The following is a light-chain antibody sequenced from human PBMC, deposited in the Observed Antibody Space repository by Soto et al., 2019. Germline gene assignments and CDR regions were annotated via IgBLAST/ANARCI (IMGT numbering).Light chain of an antibody. Sequence: QLTQSPSSLSASVGDRVTITCRASQGISSYLAWYQQKPGKAPKLLIYAASTLQSGVPSRFSGSGSGTNFTLTISSLQPEDIATYYCQQYENLPTFGQGTRLEIK. CDR1: QGISSY. CDR2: AAS. J-gene: IGKJ5*01. CDR3: QQYENLPT. V-gene: IGKV1-9*01.